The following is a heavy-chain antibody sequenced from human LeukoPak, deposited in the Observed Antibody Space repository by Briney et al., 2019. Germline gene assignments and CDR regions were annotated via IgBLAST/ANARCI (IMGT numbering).Heavy chain of an antibody. CDR2: IIPILGIA. CDR3: ARGTRSGGSRNRDDY. V-gene: IGHV1-69*04. Sequence: GPSVKVSCKASGGTFSSYAISWVRQAPGQGLEWMGRIIPILGIANYAQKFQGRVTITADKSTSTAYMELSSLRSEDTAVYYCARGTRSGGSRNRDDYWGQGTLVTVSS. D-gene: IGHD2-15*01. J-gene: IGHJ4*02. CDR1: GGTFSSYA.